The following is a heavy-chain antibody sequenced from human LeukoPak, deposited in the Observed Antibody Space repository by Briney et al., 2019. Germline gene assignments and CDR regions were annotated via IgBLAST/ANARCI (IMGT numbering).Heavy chain of an antibody. CDR1: GFSFSSYP. Sequence: GGSLRLSCAASGFSFSSYPMHWVRQAPGKGLEWGSYISGSGSTIFYADSVKGRFTISRDNAKNSLYLQMNSLRAEDTAVYYCARSSPLRARGVLDFWGQGTLVTVSS. J-gene: IGHJ4*02. D-gene: IGHD3-10*01. CDR2: ISGSGSTI. V-gene: IGHV3-48*03. CDR3: ARSSPLRARGVLDF.